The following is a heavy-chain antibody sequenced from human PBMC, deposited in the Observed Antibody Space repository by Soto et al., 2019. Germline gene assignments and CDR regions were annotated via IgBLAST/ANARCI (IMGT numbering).Heavy chain of an antibody. CDR2: ISYDGSNK. V-gene: IGHV3-30*18. J-gene: IGHJ6*03. CDR3: AKGGWIQLWSPDYYYYMDV. D-gene: IGHD5-18*01. CDR1: GFTFSSYG. Sequence: GGSLRLSCAASGFTFSSYGMHWVRQAPGKGLEWVAVISYDGSNKYYADSVKGRFTISRDNSKNTLYLQMNSLRAEDTAVYYCAKGGWIQLWSPDYYYYMDVWGKGTTVTVSS.